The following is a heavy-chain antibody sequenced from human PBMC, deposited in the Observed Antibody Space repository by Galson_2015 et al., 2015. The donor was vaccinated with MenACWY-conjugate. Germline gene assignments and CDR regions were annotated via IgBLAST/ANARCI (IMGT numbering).Heavy chain of an antibody. D-gene: IGHD3-10*01. J-gene: IGHJ3*02. CDR1: GSTFSSFG. CDR3: AKEPCGSGPFDI. CDR2: ISDDGSKK. V-gene: IGHV3-30*18. Sequence: SLRLSCAASGSTFSSFGMHWVRQAPGKRPEWVAVISDDGSKKFYADSLKGRFTISRDNSKNTLYLQVDSLRPEDTALYYCAKEPCGSGPFDIWGRGTMVTVSS.